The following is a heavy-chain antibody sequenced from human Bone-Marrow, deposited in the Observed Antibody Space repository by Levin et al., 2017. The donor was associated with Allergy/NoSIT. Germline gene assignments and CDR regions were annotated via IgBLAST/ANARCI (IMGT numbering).Heavy chain of an antibody. CDR2: IYPGDSYT. J-gene: IGHJ3*01. Sequence: VASVKVSCKASGYNLTNYWIGWVRQMPGKGLQWMGIIYPGDSYTRYSPSFKGQVTISVDTSISTAYLQWSSLKASDSAMYYCARRRGRDGYRDAFDFWGQGTVVTVSS. D-gene: IGHD5-24*01. CDR3: ARRRGRDGYRDAFDF. V-gene: IGHV5-51*01. CDR1: GYNLTNYW.